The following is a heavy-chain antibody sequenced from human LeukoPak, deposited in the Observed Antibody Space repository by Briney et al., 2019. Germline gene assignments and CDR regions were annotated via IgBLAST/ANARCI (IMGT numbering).Heavy chain of an antibody. Sequence: GGSLRLSCAASGFSFNTFSMNWVRQAPEKGLEWVSSISSSSSYIYYADSVKGRFTISRDNAKDSLYLQMNSLRVEDTAVYYCARGGSRQYNFWGQGTLVTVSS. D-gene: IGHD5-18*01. CDR1: GFSFNTFS. CDR2: ISSSSSYI. CDR3: ARGGSRQYNF. J-gene: IGHJ4*02. V-gene: IGHV3-21*01.